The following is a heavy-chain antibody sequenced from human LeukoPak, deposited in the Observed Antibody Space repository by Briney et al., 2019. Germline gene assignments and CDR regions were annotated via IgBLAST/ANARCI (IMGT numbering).Heavy chain of an antibody. CDR3: AKDRRPNNYHASGTHY. CDR2: IRSTANGYAT. D-gene: IGHD3-10*01. J-gene: IGHJ4*02. V-gene: IGHV3-73*01. Sequence: GGSLRLSCAASGFTFSGSALHWVRQASGKGLEWVGRIRSTANGYATAYAASVKGRFTISRDDSKNTLYLQMNSLRAEDTAVYYCAKDRRPNNYHASGTHYWGQGTLVTVSS. CDR1: GFTFSGSA.